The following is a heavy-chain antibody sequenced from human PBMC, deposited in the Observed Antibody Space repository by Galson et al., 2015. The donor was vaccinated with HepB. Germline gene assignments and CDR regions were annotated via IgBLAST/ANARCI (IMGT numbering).Heavy chain of an antibody. Sequence: SLRLSCAASGFTFSSYAMTWVRQAPGKGLEWVSVIYSGGSTYYADSVTGRFTISRDNSKNTLYLQMNSLRVEDTAVYYCARDLYGPGSYWSGSKHYGMDVWGHGTTVTVSS. J-gene: IGHJ6*02. CDR2: IYSGGST. CDR1: GFTFSSYA. CDR3: ARDLYGPGSYWSGSKHYGMDV. D-gene: IGHD3-10*01. V-gene: IGHV3-66*01.